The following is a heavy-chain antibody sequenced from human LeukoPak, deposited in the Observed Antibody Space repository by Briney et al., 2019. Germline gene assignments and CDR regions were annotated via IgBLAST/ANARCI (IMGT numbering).Heavy chain of an antibody. CDR1: GFSFRVYP. J-gene: IGHJ3*02. Sequence: GGSLSLSCEAAGFSFRVYPMGWVRRASGKRLEWVSGISAGADVIFYADPEKGRFTISRDNSKNTLYLQMNSLRAEDSAEYYCAKSLLTTATGTGRAFDIWGQGTMVTVSA. V-gene: IGHV3-23*01. CDR2: ISAGADVI. D-gene: IGHD1-1*01. CDR3: AKSLLTTATGTGRAFDI.